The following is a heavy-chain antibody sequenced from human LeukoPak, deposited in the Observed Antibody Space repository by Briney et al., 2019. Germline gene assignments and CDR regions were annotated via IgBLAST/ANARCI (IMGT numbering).Heavy chain of an antibody. J-gene: IGHJ4*02. CDR1: GFIFRNYG. Sequence: PGGSLRLSCAASGFIFRNYGMNWVRQAPGKGLEWVSGIYTNGNTRYADSVRGRFTISRDNSKNTLYLQMHSLRVDDTAVYYCAKDATYYYDSSGYSRGGFDYWGQGTLVTVSS. CDR2: IYTNGNT. V-gene: IGHV3-23*05. D-gene: IGHD3-22*01. CDR3: AKDATYYYDSSGYSRGGFDY.